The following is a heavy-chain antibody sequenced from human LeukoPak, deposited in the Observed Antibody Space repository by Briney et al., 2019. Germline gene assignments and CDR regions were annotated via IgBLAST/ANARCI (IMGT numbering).Heavy chain of an antibody. CDR2: ITASGGST. CDR1: GLTFSSYA. V-gene: IGHV3-23*01. Sequence: PGGSLRLSCAASGLTFSSYAMSWVRQAPGKGLEWVSGITASGGSTYYTDSVKGRFTISRDNSKNTLYLQMSSLRAEDTAVYHCAKPYTTVPIYYFDFWGQGTLVTVSS. J-gene: IGHJ4*02. D-gene: IGHD1-1*01. CDR3: AKPYTTVPIYYFDF.